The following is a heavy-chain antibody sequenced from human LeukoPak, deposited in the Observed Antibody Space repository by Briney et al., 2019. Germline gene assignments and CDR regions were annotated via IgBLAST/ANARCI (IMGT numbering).Heavy chain of an antibody. J-gene: IGHJ4*02. CDR3: ARVKYGDVDY. Sequence: GASVKVSCEASGYMFAGYEINWVRQSAGQGLEWLGWMNPNSGKADYAQKFQGRVTMTRNTSITTAYMTLSSLTSEDTAVYYCARVKYGDVDYWGKGTLVTVSS. CDR2: MNPNSGKA. D-gene: IGHD4-17*01. V-gene: IGHV1-8*01. CDR1: GYMFAGYE.